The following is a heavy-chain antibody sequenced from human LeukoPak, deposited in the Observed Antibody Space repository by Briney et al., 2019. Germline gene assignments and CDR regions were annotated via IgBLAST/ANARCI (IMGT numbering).Heavy chain of an antibody. V-gene: IGHV4-39*07. Sequence: SETLSLTCTVSGGSISSSSYYWGWIRQPPGKGLEWIGEINHSGSTNYNPSLKSRVTISVDTSKNQFSLKLSSVTAADTAVYYCATGTRLFDYWGQGTLVTVSS. CDR1: GGSISSSSYY. CDR3: ATGTRLFDY. J-gene: IGHJ4*02. CDR2: INHSGST.